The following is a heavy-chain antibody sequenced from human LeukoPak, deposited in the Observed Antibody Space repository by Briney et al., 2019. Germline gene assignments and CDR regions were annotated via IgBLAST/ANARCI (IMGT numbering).Heavy chain of an antibody. J-gene: IGHJ6*03. V-gene: IGHV1-69*05. D-gene: IGHD1-26*01. CDR1: GGTFSSYA. Sequence: GASVKVSCKASGGTFSSYAISWVRQAPGQGLEWMGGIIPIFGTANYAQKFQGRVTITTDESTSTAYMELSSLRPEDTAVYYCANSKRGLLPYYMDVWGKGTTVTVSS. CDR3: ANSKRGLLPYYMDV. CDR2: IIPIFGTA.